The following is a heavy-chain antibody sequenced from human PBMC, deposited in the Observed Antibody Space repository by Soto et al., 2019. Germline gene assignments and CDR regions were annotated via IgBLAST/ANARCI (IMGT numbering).Heavy chain of an antibody. CDR1: WGSLSSSNW. J-gene: IGHJ4*01. CDR3: VHHGGDPYSHEC. Sequence: SETLSLTCAVSWGSLSSSNWWSWVRHPPGKALEWLGEIFYSGSTKYNPSLNSRVTISADQSKNHLSLRLSSVTAADTAVYYCVHHGGDPYSHECWGKGIRLTVSS. CDR2: IFYSGST. V-gene: IGHV4-4*02. D-gene: IGHD2-15*01.